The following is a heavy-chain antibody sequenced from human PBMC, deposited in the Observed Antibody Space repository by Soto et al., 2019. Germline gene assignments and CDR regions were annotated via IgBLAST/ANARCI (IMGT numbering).Heavy chain of an antibody. CDR1: GGSITNYY. CDR2: INYDGYS. D-gene: IGHD3-10*01. J-gene: IGHJ6*02. V-gene: IGHV4-59*08. CDR3: ARHGFGPLHGLADV. Sequence: QVQLQESGPGLVKPSETLSLTCTVSGGSITNYYFSWFRQPPGKGLEWIGYINYDGYSAYNLSLKKQVTMSMDASKTGFSLMLESVTATDTAVYYCARHGFGPLHGLADVWGPGTTVIVSS.